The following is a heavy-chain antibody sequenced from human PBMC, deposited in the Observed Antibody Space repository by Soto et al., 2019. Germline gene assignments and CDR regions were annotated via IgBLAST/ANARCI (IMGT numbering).Heavy chain of an antibody. CDR3: ANQGIAAAGMGWFDP. V-gene: IGHV3-23*01. CDR2: ISGSGGST. CDR1: GFTFSSYA. J-gene: IGHJ5*02. D-gene: IGHD6-13*01. Sequence: EVQLLESGGGLVQPGGSLRLSCAASGFTFSSYAMSWVRQAPGKGLEWVSAISGSGGSTYYADSVKGRFTISRDNSKNTLYLQMNSLRAEDTAVSYCANQGIAAAGMGWFDPWGQGTLVTVSS.